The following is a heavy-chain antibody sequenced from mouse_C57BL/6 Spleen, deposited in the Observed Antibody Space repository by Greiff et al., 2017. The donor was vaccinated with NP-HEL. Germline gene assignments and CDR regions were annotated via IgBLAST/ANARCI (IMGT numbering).Heavy chain of an antibody. CDR2: ISDGGSYT. Sequence: EVTLVESGGGLVKPGGSLKLSCAASGFTFSSYAMSWVRQTPEKRLEWVATISDGGSYTYYPDNVKGRFTISRDNAKNNLYLQMSHLKSEDTAMYYCARDTTVVPTGYFDVWGTGTTVTVSS. D-gene: IGHD1-1*01. CDR3: ARDTTVVPTGYFDV. CDR1: GFTFSSYA. V-gene: IGHV5-4*03. J-gene: IGHJ1*03.